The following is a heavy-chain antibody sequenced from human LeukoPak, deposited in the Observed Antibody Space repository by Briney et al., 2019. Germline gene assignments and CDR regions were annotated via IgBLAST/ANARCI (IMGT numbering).Heavy chain of an antibody. CDR2: IRYDGSNK. J-gene: IGHJ4*02. CDR1: GFTFSSYG. Sequence: SGGSLRLSCAASGFTFSSYGVHWVRQAPGKGLEWVAFIRYDGSNKYYADSVKGRFTISRDNSKNTLYLQMNSLRAEDTAVYYCAKDGVSAFDYWGQGTLVTVSS. D-gene: IGHD6-13*01. V-gene: IGHV3-30*02. CDR3: AKDGVSAFDY.